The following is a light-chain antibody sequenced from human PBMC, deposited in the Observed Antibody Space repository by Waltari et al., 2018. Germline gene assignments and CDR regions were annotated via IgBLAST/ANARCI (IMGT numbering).Light chain of an antibody. CDR1: QGISNS. Sequence: DIQMTQSPSSLSASVGDRVTITCRASQGISNSLAWYQQKPGKAPKLLLYAASRLESRVPSRFSGSGSGTDYTLTSSSLQPEDFATYYCQQYYSTPTFGQGTKLEI. CDR3: QQYYSTPT. J-gene: IGKJ2*01. CDR2: AAS. V-gene: IGKV1-NL1*01.